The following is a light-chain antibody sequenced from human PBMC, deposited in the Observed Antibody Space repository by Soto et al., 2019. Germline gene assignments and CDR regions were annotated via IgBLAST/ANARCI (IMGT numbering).Light chain of an antibody. CDR3: QQYGSSPLT. CDR2: DAS. V-gene: IGKV3D-15*01. CDR1: QSVSSK. J-gene: IGKJ4*01. Sequence: EIVMTQSPATLSVSPGEGATLSCRASQSVSSKLAWYQQKPGQAPRLLIYDASNRATGIPARFSGSGSGTEFTLTISSLQSEDFAVYYCQQYGSSPLTFGGGTKVDIK.